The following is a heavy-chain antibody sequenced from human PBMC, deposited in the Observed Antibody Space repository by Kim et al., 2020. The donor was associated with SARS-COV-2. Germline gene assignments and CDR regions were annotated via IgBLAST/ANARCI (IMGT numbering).Heavy chain of an antibody. J-gene: IGHJ6*02. CDR2: ISGSGGST. Sequence: GGSLRLSCAASGFTFSSYAMSWVRQAPGKGLEWVSAISGSGGSTYYADSVKGRFTISRDNSKNTLYLQMNSLRAEDTAVYYCAKDPDHEVYYYYGMDVWGQGTTVTVSS. V-gene: IGHV3-23*01. CDR1: GFTFSSYA. CDR3: AKDPDHEVYYYYGMDV.